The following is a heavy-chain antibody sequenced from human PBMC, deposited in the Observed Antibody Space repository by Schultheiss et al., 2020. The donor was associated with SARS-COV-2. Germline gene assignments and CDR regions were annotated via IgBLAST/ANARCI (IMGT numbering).Heavy chain of an antibody. V-gene: IGHV4-4*07. J-gene: IGHJ2*01. CDR2: IYTSGST. Sequence: SETLSLTCTVSGGSISSFYWSWIRQPAGKGLDWIGRIYTSGSTNYNPSLKSRVTMSVDTSKNQFSLRLSSVTAADTAVYYCARSAGIDWYFDLWGRGTLVTVSS. CDR3: ARSAGIDWYFDL. CDR1: GGSISSFY. D-gene: IGHD6-13*01.